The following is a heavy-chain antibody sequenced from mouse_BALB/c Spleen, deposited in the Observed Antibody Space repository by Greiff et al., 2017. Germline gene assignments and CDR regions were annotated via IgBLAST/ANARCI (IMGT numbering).Heavy chain of an antibody. D-gene: IGHD1-1*01. V-gene: IGHV14-3*02. Sequence: VQLKQSGAELVKPGASVKLSCTASGFNIKDTYMHWVKQRPEQGLEWIGRIDPANGNTKYDPKFQGKATITADTSSNTAYLQLSSLTAEDTAVYYCASGAFYGHWGEGTLVTVSA. CDR1: GFNIKDTY. CDR3: ASGAFYGH. J-gene: IGHJ3*01. CDR2: IDPANGNT.